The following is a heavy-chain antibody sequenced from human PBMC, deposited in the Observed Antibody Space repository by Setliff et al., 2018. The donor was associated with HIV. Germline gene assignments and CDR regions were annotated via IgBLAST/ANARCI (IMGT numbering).Heavy chain of an antibody. CDR2: INPSGGST. Sequence: ASVKVSCKASGYTFTSYYMHWVRQAPGQGLEWMGIINPSGGSTSYAQKLQGRVTMTTDTSTSTAYMELRSLRSDDTAVYYCARDGLLAAAGLGDFDYWGQGTLVTVSS. J-gene: IGHJ4*02. CDR3: ARDGLLAAAGLGDFDY. D-gene: IGHD6-13*01. V-gene: IGHV1-46*01. CDR1: GYTFTSYY.